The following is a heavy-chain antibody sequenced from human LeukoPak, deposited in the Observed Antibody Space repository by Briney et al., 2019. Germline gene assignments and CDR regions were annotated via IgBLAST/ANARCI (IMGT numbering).Heavy chain of an antibody. D-gene: IGHD3-22*01. CDR2: ISYDGSNK. Sequence: GRSQRLSCAASGFTFSSYAMHWVRQAPGKGLEWVAVISYDGSNKYYADSVKGRFTISRDNSKNTLYLQMNSLRAEDTAVYYCARGSHHYDSSGYPRSYYYGMDVWGQGTTVTVSS. V-gene: IGHV3-30-3*01. J-gene: IGHJ6*02. CDR3: ARGSHHYDSSGYPRSYYYGMDV. CDR1: GFTFSSYA.